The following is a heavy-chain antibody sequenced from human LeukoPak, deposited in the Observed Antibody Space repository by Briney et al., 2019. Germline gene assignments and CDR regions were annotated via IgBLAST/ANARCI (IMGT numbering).Heavy chain of an antibody. CDR2: ISGSGGST. CDR3: AKGPYGYQPHDRYDY. D-gene: IGHD2-2*01. CDR1: GFTFSSYG. Sequence: GGSLRLSCAASGFTFSSYGMSWVRQAPGKGLEWVSAISGSGGSTYYADSVKGRFTISRDNSKNTLYLQMNSLRAEDTAVYYCAKGPYGYQPHDRYDYWGQGTLVTVSS. V-gene: IGHV3-23*01. J-gene: IGHJ4*02.